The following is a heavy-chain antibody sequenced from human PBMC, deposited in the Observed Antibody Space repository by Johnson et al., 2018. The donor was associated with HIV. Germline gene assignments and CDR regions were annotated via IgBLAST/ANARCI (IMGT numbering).Heavy chain of an antibody. CDR2: ISYDGSNK. CDR3: ARLSPDRGAFDI. D-gene: IGHD3-10*01. V-gene: IGHV3-30*03. Sequence: QVQLVESGGGVVQPGGSLRLSCAASGFTFSSYGMHWVRQAPGKGLEWVAVISYDGSNKYYADSVKGRFTISRDNSKKTLYLQMNSLRAEDTAGYYCARLSPDRGAFDIWGQGTMVTVSS. J-gene: IGHJ3*02. CDR1: GFTFSSYG.